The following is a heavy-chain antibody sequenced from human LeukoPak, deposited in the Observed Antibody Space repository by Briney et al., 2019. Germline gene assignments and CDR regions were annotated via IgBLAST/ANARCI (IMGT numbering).Heavy chain of an antibody. CDR3: ARDAGSGSYLTGGFFGY. D-gene: IGHD1-26*01. J-gene: IGHJ4*02. Sequence: ASVKVSCKASGYTSTSYYMHWVRPAPGQGLEWMGIINPSGGSTSYAQKFQGRVTMTRDTSTSTVYMELSSLRSEDTGVYYCARDAGSGSYLTGGFFGYWGQGTLVTVSS. CDR2: INPSGGST. CDR1: GYTSTSYY. V-gene: IGHV1-46*01.